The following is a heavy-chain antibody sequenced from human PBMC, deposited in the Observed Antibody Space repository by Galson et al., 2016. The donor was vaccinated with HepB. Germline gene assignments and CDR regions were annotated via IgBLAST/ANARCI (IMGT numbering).Heavy chain of an antibody. CDR1: GFTFSSYW. V-gene: IGHV3-74*01. CDR2: MDSDGSNT. Sequence: SLRLSCAASGFTFSSYWMQWVRQAPGKGLVWVSHMDSDGSNTNYADSVKGRFTISRDNAKNTLYLQMNSLRAEDTAVYYCVRGGSYVREAFDIWGQGTMVTVYS. CDR3: VRGGSYVREAFDI. D-gene: IGHD6-6*01. J-gene: IGHJ3*02.